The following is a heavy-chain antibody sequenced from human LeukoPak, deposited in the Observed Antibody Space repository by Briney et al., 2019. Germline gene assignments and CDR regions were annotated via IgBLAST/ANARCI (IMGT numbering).Heavy chain of an antibody. CDR1: GYRFTSYW. CDR2: IYPSDSDT. V-gene: IGHV5-51*01. D-gene: IGHD7-27*01. Sequence: KPGESLKISCKGSGYRFTSYWIGWVREMAGEGLEWMGIIYPSDSDTRDSPSFQGKVTISADKSINTAYLQWSSLKASDTAMYYCARPQDFGLTGMNAFDIWGQGTMVTVSS. J-gene: IGHJ3*02. CDR3: ARPQDFGLTGMNAFDI.